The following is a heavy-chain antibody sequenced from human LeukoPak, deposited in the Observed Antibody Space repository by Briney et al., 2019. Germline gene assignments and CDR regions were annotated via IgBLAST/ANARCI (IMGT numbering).Heavy chain of an antibody. Sequence: GGSLRPSCAASGFIFSSYWMHWVRQAPGKGLEWVANIKQDGSEKYYVDSVKGRFTISRDNAKNSLYLQMNSLRAEDTAVYYCGRSMDVWGQGTTVTVSS. CDR1: GFIFSSYW. V-gene: IGHV3-7*03. CDR2: IKQDGSEK. J-gene: IGHJ6*02. CDR3: GRSMDV.